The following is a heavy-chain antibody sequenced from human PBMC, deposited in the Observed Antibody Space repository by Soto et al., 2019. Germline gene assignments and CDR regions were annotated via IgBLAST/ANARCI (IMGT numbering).Heavy chain of an antibody. V-gene: IGHV3-43*02. D-gene: IGHD2-15*01. CDR2: ISWDGGST. J-gene: IGHJ6*02. CDR3: AKDITPVLGGMDV. Sequence: EVQLVESGGGLVQPGRSLRLSCAASGFTFDDYAMHWVRQAPGKGLEWVSGISWDGGSTYYADSVKGRFTISRDNSKNSLYLQMNSLRTEDTALYYCAKDITPVLGGMDVWGQGTTVTVSS. CDR1: GFTFDDYA.